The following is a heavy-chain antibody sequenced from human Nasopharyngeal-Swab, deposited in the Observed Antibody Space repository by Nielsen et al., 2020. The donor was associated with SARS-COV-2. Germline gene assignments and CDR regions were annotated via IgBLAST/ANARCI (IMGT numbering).Heavy chain of an antibody. J-gene: IGHJ5*01. Sequence: SETLSLTCTVSGDSISSHFWSWIRQPPGKGLDWIGYISYGGSTNYNPYLRSRVTISVDTSKSQFSLMLTSVTAADTAVYYCARGLYDGSGLLDSWGHGTLVTVSS. CDR1: GDSISSHF. V-gene: IGHV4-59*11. CDR3: ARGLYDGSGLLDS. D-gene: IGHD3-22*01. CDR2: ISYGGST.